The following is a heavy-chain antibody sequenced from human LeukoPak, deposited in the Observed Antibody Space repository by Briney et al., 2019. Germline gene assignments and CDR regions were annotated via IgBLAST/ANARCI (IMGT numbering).Heavy chain of an antibody. J-gene: IGHJ4*02. D-gene: IGHD6-19*01. CDR3: ARGSFFASGWYVY. CDR2: ITSSSGTR. V-gene: IGHV3-48*01. CDR1: GFSFITYN. Sequence: GGSLRLSCAASGFSFITYNMNWVRQAPGKGLEWVSYITSSSGTRYYADSVKGRFTISRDNPKNTLYLQMNSLRAEDTAVYYCARGSFFASGWYVYWGQGTLVTVSS.